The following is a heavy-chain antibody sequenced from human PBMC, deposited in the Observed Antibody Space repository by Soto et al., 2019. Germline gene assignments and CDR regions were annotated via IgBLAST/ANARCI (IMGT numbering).Heavy chain of an antibody. CDR2: IYHSGST. CDR1: GGSISSGGYS. J-gene: IGHJ4*02. V-gene: IGHV4-30-2*01. D-gene: IGHD3-16*02. Sequence: QLQLQESGSGLVKPSQTLSLTCAVSGGSISSGGYSWSWIRQPPGKGLEWIGYIYHSGSTYYNPSLKSRVPISVDRSKNQFSLNLRSVSAADTAVYYCASRLGELSWSLFDCWGQGTLVTVSS. CDR3: ASRLGELSWSLFDC.